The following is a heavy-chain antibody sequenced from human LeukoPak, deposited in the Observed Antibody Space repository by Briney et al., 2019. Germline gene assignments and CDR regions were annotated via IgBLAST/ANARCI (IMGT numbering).Heavy chain of an antibody. D-gene: IGHD6-19*01. CDR3: ARAGGAVADQFDY. CDR2: ISTYNGNT. Sequence: ASVMVSCKASGYTFTTYGNTWVRQAPAQGLEWMGWISTYNGNTKYAQKFQGRVTMTTDTSTSTAYMELRSLRSDDTAVYYCARAGGAVADQFDYWGQGTLVTVSS. V-gene: IGHV1-18*04. CDR1: GYTFTTYG. J-gene: IGHJ4*02.